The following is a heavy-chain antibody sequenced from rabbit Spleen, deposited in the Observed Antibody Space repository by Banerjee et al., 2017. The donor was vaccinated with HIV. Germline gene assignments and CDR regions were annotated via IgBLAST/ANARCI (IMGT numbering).Heavy chain of an antibody. V-gene: IGHV1S40*01. J-gene: IGHJ6*01. CDR3: ARDTSSSFSSYGMDL. CDR1: GVSFSSNSY. Sequence: QSLEESGGDLVKPGASLTLTCTASGVSFSSNSYMCWVRQAPGKGLEWIACIDIGSSGFTYFATWAKGRFTCSKTSSTTVTLQMTRLTAADTGTYFCARDTSSSFSSYGMDLWGQGTLVTVS. CDR2: IDIGSSGFT. D-gene: IGHD1-1*01.